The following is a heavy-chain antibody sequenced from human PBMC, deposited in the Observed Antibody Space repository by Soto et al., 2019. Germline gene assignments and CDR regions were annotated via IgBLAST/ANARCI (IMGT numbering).Heavy chain of an antibody. CDR1: GGSFSGYY. J-gene: IGHJ5*02. CDR2: INHSGST. V-gene: IGHV4-34*01. Sequence: SSETLSLTCAVYGGSFSGYYWSWIRQPPGKGLEWIGEINHSGSTNYNPSLKSRVTISVDTSKNQFSLKLSSVTAADTAVYYCARAGYSSGWYERFRWFDPWGQGTLVTVSS. CDR3: ARAGYSSGWYERFRWFDP. D-gene: IGHD6-19*01.